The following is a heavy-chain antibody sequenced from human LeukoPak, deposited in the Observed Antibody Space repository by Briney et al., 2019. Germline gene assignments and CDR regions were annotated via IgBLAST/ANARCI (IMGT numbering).Heavy chain of an antibody. CDR1: GYTFTGYY. Sequence: ASVKVSCKASGYTFTGYYMHWVRQAPGQGLEWMGWINPNSGGTNYAQKFQGRVTMTRDTSISTAYMELSRLRSDDTAVYYCASSLVGPYYYYYYYMDVWGKGTTVTVSS. D-gene: IGHD2-8*02. CDR3: ASSLVGPYYYYYYYMDV. CDR2: INPNSGGT. V-gene: IGHV1-2*02. J-gene: IGHJ6*03.